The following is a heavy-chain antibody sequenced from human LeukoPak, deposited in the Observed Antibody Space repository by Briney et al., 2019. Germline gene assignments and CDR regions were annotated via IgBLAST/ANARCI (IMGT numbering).Heavy chain of an antibody. CDR2: VRSKSDGGAT. V-gene: IGHV3-15*01. CDR1: GFSLSNAW. J-gene: IGHJ4*02. CDR3: TTGRD. Sequence: GSLRLSCAASGFSLSNAWMSWVRQAPGKGLEWVGRVRSKSDGGATDYAAPVKGEFTISRDDSKNTLYLQINSLKTEDTAVYYCTTGRDWGQGTLVTVSS.